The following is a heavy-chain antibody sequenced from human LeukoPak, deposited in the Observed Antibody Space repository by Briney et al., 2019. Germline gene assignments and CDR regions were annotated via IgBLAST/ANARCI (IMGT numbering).Heavy chain of an antibody. J-gene: IGHJ6*03. D-gene: IGHD3-10*01. Sequence: ASVKVSCKASGYTFTGYYMHWVRQAPGQGLEWMGWINPNSGGTNYAQKFQGRDTMTRDTSISTAYMELSRLRSDDTAVYYCARDVPLGFGSPRNYMDVWGKGTTVTVSS. CDR3: ARDVPLGFGSPRNYMDV. V-gene: IGHV1-2*02. CDR1: GYTFTGYY. CDR2: INPNSGGT.